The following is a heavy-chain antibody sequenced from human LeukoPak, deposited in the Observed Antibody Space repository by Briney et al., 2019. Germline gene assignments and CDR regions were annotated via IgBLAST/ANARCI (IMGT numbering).Heavy chain of an antibody. CDR3: ARGGSSGYRAVDY. Sequence: GGSLRLSCAASGFTFSSYWMSWVHQAPGKGLEWVANIKQDGSEKYYVDSVKGRFTISRDYAKNSLYLQMNSLRAEDTAVYYCARGGSSGYRAVDYWGQGTLVTVSS. CDR1: GFTFSSYW. J-gene: IGHJ4*02. CDR2: IKQDGSEK. V-gene: IGHV3-7*01. D-gene: IGHD3-22*01.